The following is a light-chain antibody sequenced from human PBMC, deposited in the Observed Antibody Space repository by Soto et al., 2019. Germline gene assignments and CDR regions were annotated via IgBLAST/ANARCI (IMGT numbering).Light chain of an antibody. CDR3: LQYYNTPRT. CDR1: QSVLYKSNNKNY. Sequence: DIVMTQSPDSLAASLGERATINCRSSQSVLYKSNNKNYLAWYQQKPGQPPKLLIYWASTRESGVPDRFSGSGSGTDFTLTISSLQAEDVAVYFCLQYYNTPRTLGQGTKVDIK. V-gene: IGKV4-1*01. J-gene: IGKJ1*01. CDR2: WAS.